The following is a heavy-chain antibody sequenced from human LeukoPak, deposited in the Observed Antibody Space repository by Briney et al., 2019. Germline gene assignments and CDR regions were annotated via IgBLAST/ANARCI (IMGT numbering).Heavy chain of an antibody. J-gene: IGHJ6*02. CDR2: INPSGGST. D-gene: IGHD3-22*01. CDR1: GYTFTSYY. V-gene: IGHV1-46*01. Sequence: GASVKVSCKASGYTFTSYYMHWVRQAPGQGLEWMGIINPSGGSTSYAQKFQGRVTMTRDTSTSTVYMELSSLRSEDTAVYYCARDLRDVIKTDSSPWSGMDVWGQGTTVTVSS. CDR3: ARDLRDVIKTDSSPWSGMDV.